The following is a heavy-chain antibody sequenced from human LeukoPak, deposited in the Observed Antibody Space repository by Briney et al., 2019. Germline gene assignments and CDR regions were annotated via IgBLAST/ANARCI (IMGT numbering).Heavy chain of an antibody. CDR1: GFTFSSYA. Sequence: GGSLRLSCAASGFTFSSYAMSWIRQAPGKGLEWVSAISGSGGSTYYADSVKGRFTISRDNSKNTPYLQMNSLRAEDTAVYYCAKIGYCSSTSCPRWGQGTLVTVSS. CDR3: AKIGYCSSTSCPR. D-gene: IGHD2-2*01. V-gene: IGHV3-23*01. J-gene: IGHJ4*02. CDR2: ISGSGGST.